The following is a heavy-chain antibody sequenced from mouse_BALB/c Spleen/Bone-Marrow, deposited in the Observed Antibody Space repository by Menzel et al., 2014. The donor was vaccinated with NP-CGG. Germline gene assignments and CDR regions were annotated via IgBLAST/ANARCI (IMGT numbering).Heavy chain of an antibody. D-gene: IGHD1-1*01. Sequence: EVQRVESGGGLVQPGGSMELSCVASGFTFSIYWMTWVRQSPEKGLEWVAEIRLKSNNYATHYAESVKGRFTISRDDSKSSVCLQMNNLRAEDSGIYYCTRVLRLFDYWGQGTTLTVSS. CDR3: TRVLRLFDY. CDR1: GFTFSIYW. V-gene: IGHV6-6*02. CDR2: IRLKSNNYAT. J-gene: IGHJ2*01.